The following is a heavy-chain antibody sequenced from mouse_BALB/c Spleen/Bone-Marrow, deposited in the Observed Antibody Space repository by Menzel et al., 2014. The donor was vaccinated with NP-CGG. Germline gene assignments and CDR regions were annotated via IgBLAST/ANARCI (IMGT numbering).Heavy chain of an antibody. D-gene: IGHD2-3*01. J-gene: IGHJ3*01. CDR2: INPYNGDT. CDR3: GGQDGYYGGFAY. CDR1: GYSFTGYF. Sequence: EVQVVESGPELVKPGASVKISCKASGYSFTGYFMSWVKQSHGKSLEWIGRINPYNGDTFYNQKFKGKVTLTVDKSSSTAHMELLSLTSEDSAVYYCGGQDGYYGGFAYWGQGTLVTVSA. V-gene: IGHV1-37*01.